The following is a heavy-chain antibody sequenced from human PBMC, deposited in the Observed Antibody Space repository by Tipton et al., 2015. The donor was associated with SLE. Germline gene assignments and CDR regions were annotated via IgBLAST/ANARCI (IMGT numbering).Heavy chain of an antibody. CDR1: GFTVNSNC. D-gene: IGHD5/OR15-5a*01. Sequence: SLRLSCAASGFTVNSNCMSWVRQAPGKGLEWVSVIYGGDYTNYADSVKGRFTISRDNSKNSLYLQMNSLRAEDTAMYYSVSASGYWGQGTQVTVSS. J-gene: IGHJ4*02. CDR3: VSASGY. CDR2: IYGGDYT. V-gene: IGHV3-53*01.